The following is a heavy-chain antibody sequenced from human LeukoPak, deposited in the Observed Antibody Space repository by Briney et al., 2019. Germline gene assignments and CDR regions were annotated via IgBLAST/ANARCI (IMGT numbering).Heavy chain of an antibody. V-gene: IGHV7-4-1*02. CDR2: INTNTENP. J-gene: IGHJ4*02. CDR1: GYTCTSYA. CDR3: ARMGYCTRATCGGAFDF. D-gene: IGHD2-8*01. Sequence: GTSVTVSCTASGYTCTSYAMNWVRQATGQGLEWMGWINTNTENPACAQGFTGRFVFSLDISVSTAYLHISSLKAEDTAVYYCARMGYCTRATCGGAFDFWGQGTLVTVSS.